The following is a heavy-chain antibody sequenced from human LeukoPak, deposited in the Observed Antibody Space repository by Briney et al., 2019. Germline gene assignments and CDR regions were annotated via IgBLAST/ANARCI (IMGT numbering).Heavy chain of an antibody. D-gene: IGHD3-16*02. CDR1: GGYTGSHY. Sequence: PSETLSLTCTVSGGYTGSHYWSWIRQPPGKGLEWIGEINHSGSTNYNPSLKSRVTMSVDTSKNQFSLKLSSVTAADTAVYYCARSNHVWGSYRPRQSDAFDIWGQGTMVTVSS. J-gene: IGHJ3*02. V-gene: IGHV4-34*01. CDR3: ARSNHVWGSYRPRQSDAFDI. CDR2: INHSGST.